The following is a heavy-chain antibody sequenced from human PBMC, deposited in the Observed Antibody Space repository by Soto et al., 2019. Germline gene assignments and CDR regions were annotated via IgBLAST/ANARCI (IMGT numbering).Heavy chain of an antibody. J-gene: IGHJ4*02. CDR2: IYYSGST. Sequence: SETLSLTCTVSGGSISSYYWSWIRQPPGKGLEWIGYIYYSGSTNYNPSLKSRVTISVDTSKNQFSLKLSSVTAADTAVYYCARDQRSRYGDYLIDYWGQGTLVTVSS. D-gene: IGHD4-17*01. CDR1: GGSISSYY. CDR3: ARDQRSRYGDYLIDY. V-gene: IGHV4-59*01.